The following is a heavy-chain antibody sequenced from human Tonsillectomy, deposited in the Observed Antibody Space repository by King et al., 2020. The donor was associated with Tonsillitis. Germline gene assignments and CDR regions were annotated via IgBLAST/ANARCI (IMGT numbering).Heavy chain of an antibody. CDR1: GGSIGSGGYH. V-gene: IGHV4-61*02. D-gene: IGHD3-10*01. Sequence: QLQESGPGLVKPSQTLSLTCTVSGGSIGSGGYHWSWIRQPAGKGLEWIGRIYTTGSTNYNPSLKSRVTISVDTSKNQFSLKLSSVTAADSAVFYCARGGIWFGHMDVWGKGTAVTVSS. J-gene: IGHJ6*04. CDR3: ARGGIWFGHMDV. CDR2: IYTTGST.